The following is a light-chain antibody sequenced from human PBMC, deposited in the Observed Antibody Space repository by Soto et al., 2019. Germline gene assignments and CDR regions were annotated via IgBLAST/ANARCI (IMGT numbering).Light chain of an antibody. CDR1: QDVSSY. Sequence: DIQLTQSPSPLSASVGDRVYITCRTSQDVSSYLNWYQAKPGKAPKLLVYEASTLESGVPSRFIGSGSWTDFTLTISSLQPEDSATYYCQQSYGSPPFTFGHGTRVDI. CDR3: QQSYGSPPFT. V-gene: IGKV1-39*01. J-gene: IGKJ3*01. CDR2: EAS.